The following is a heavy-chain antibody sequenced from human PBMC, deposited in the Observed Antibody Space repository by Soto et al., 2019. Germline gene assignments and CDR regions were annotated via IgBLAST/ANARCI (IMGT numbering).Heavy chain of an antibody. CDR2: IRSNGGST. Sequence: GGSLRLSCSVFGFTISSYAMHWVRQAPGKGLQYVSSIRSNGGSTYYADSVKGRFTISRDNSKNTLYLQMSSLRVEDTAVYYCVKDRYVDYWGQGTLVTVSS. CDR1: GFTISSYA. J-gene: IGHJ4*02. V-gene: IGHV3-64D*06. CDR3: VKDRYVDY.